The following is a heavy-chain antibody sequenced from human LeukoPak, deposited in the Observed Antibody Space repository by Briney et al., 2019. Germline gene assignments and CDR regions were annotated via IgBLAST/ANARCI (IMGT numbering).Heavy chain of an antibody. CDR1: GFTFSSYS. V-gene: IGHV3-7*01. Sequence: GGSLRLSCAASGFTFSSYSMNWVRQAPGKGLEWVANIKQDGSEKYYVDSVKGRFTISRDNAKNSLYLQMNSLRAEDTAVYYCARERTDHGATAIDHWGQGTLVTVSS. J-gene: IGHJ4*02. D-gene: IGHD1-26*01. CDR3: ARERTDHGATAIDH. CDR2: IKQDGSEK.